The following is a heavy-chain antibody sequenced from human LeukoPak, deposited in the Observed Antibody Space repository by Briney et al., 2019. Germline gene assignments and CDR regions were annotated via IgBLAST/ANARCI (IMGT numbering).Heavy chain of an antibody. Sequence: GGSLRLSCAASGFSFISYGMHWVRQAPGKGLEWLCAINYNGAITDYADSVKGRFTISRDNAKNSLYLRMDSLRAEDTALYYCARDRLGPSFSVSHFDLWGQGTLVTVSP. D-gene: IGHD3-3*02. CDR1: GFSFISYG. CDR3: ARDRLGPSFSVSHFDL. J-gene: IGHJ4*02. V-gene: IGHV3-20*04. CDR2: INYNGAIT.